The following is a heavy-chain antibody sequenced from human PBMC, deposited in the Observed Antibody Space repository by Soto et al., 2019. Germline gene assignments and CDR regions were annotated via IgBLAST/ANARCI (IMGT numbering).Heavy chain of an antibody. D-gene: IGHD1-1*01. J-gene: IGHJ4*02. Sequence: EALSLTCHFSSGSVSNYYWKSICHPPGNRLDWSGYISDSGSTKYKPSLMSRVTISADMSKNQVSLKVKSVAAADTAIYYCARARLVGLTTWDYFDYWGQGTLVTVSS. CDR3: ARARLVGLTTWDYFDY. V-gene: IGHV4-59*02. CDR2: ISDSGST. CDR1: SGSVSNYY.